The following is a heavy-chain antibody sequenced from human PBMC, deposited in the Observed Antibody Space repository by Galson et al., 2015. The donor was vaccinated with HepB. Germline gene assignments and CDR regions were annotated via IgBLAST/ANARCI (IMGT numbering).Heavy chain of an antibody. CDR1: GGTFSSYA. Sequence: SVKVSCKASGGTFSSYAISWVRQAPGQGLEWMGGIIPIFGTANYAQKFKGRVAITADESTSTAYMELSSLRSEDTAVYYCARDPRLYSSSRPRYYYYYMDVWGKGTTVTVSS. D-gene: IGHD6-13*01. CDR2: IIPIFGTA. J-gene: IGHJ6*03. V-gene: IGHV1-69*13. CDR3: ARDPRLYSSSRPRYYYYYMDV.